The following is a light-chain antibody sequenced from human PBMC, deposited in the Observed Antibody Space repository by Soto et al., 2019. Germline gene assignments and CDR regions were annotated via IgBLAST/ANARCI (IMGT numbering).Light chain of an antibody. V-gene: IGKV3-11*01. CDR1: QGVSSY. CDR3: QQRSNWPPGKT. Sequence: EIVLTQSPATLSLSPGERATLSCRASQGVSSYLAWYQQKPGQAPRLLIYDASNSATGIPARFSGSGSGTDFNLTISSLEPEDFAVYYCQQRSNWPPGKTFGRGTKVEIK. CDR2: DAS. J-gene: IGKJ1*01.